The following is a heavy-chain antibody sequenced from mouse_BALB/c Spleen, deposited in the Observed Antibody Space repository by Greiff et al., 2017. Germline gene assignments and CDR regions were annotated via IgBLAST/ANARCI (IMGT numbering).Heavy chain of an antibody. CDR2: INPYNGGT. V-gene: IGHV1-26*01. J-gene: IGHJ2*01. Sequence: LMEPGASMKISCKASGYSFTGYTMNWVKQSHGKNLEWIGLINPYNGGTSYNQKFKGKATLTVDKSSSTAYMELLSLTSEDSAVYYCARDYYGSYYFDYWGQGTTLTVSS. D-gene: IGHD1-2*01. CDR3: ARDYYGSYYFDY. CDR1: GYSFTGYT.